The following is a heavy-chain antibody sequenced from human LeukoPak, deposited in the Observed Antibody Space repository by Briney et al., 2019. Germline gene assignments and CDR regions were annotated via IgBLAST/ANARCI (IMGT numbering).Heavy chain of an antibody. V-gene: IGHV1-69*01. D-gene: IGHD3-10*01. Sequence: GSSVKVSCKASGGTFSSYAISWVRQAPGQGLEGMGGIIPFFGTADYAQKVQGRVTITADEPPSTAYMELRSLISEDTALYYCASTRKWFRESSFDYWGQGTLVTVSS. CDR3: ASTRKWFRESSFDY. J-gene: IGHJ4*02. CDR2: IIPFFGTA. CDR1: GGTFSSYA.